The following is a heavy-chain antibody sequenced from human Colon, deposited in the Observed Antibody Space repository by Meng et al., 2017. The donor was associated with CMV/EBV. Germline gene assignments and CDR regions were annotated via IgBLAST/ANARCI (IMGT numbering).Heavy chain of an antibody. CDR3: ARDRKRCTSTSCYGYYYGMDV. V-gene: IGHV3-21*06. D-gene: IGHD2-2*01. Sequence: GGSLRLSCVGSGFTFTDYSMTWVRQAPGKGLEWVSSISRDPSYRYHADSLKGRFTISRDNAKNSLFLQINSLRAEDTAVYYCARDRKRCTSTSCYGYYYGMDVWGQGATDTVSS. CDR2: ISRDPSYR. J-gene: IGHJ6*02. CDR1: GFTFTDYS.